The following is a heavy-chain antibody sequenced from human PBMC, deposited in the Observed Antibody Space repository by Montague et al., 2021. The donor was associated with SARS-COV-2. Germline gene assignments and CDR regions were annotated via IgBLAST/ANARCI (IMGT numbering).Heavy chain of an antibody. J-gene: IGHJ4*02. CDR1: GASVASGNFY. CDR2: MYYTGHT. D-gene: IGHD6-6*01. V-gene: IGHV4-61*01. Sequence: SETLSLTCTVSGASVASGNFYWSWIRQPPGEGLEWIGYMYYTGHTNYNPSLESRVTMPVDPSKNQFSLTLTSVTAADTAVYYCARSRANVPSRPGFDYWGRGALVTVSS. CDR3: ARSRANVPSRPGFDY.